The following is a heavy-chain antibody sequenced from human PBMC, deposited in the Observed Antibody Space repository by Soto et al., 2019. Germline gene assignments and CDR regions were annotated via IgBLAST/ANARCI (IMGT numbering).Heavy chain of an antibody. D-gene: IGHD3-10*01. CDR3: ARPPYGSGSFDY. V-gene: IGHV3-21*01. CDR2: ISSSSSYI. Sequence: EVQLVESGGGLVKPGGSLRLSCAASGFTFSSYSMNWVRQAPGKGLEWDSSISSSSSYIYYADSVKGRFTISRDNAKNSLYLQMNSLRAEDTAVYYCARPPYGSGSFDYWGQGTLVTVSS. J-gene: IGHJ4*02. CDR1: GFTFSSYS.